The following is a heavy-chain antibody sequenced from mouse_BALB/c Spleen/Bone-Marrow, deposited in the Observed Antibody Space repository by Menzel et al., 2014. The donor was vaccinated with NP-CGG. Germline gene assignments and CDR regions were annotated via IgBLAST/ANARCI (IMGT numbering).Heavy chain of an antibody. D-gene: IGHD1-1*01. Sequence: EVQLQQSGTVLARPGASVKMSCKASGYSFTSYWMYWIKQRPGQGLEWIGAIYPGNSGTSHNQNFKGKAKLTAVTSASTAYMELSSLTNEDSAVYYCTRSITTAVEFDYWGQGTSLTVSS. CDR3: TRSITTAVEFDY. CDR1: GYSFTSYW. J-gene: IGHJ2*03. CDR2: IYPGNSGT. V-gene: IGHV1-5*01.